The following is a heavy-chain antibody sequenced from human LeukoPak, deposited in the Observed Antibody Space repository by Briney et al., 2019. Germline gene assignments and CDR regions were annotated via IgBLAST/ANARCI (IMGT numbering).Heavy chain of an antibody. CDR3: ARGVRMVRGVISSYYGY. J-gene: IGHJ4*02. V-gene: IGHV4-34*01. CDR1: GGSFSGYY. D-gene: IGHD3-10*01. CDR2: INHSGST. Sequence: SETLSLTCAVYGGSFSGYYWSWIRQPPGKGLEWIGEINHSGSTNYNPSLKSRVTISVGTSKNQFSLKLSSVTAADTAVYYCARGVRMVRGVISSYYGYWGQGTLVTVSS.